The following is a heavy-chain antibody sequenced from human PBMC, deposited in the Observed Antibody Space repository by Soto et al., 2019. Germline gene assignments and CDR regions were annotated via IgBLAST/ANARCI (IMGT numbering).Heavy chain of an antibody. CDR1: GGTFSSYA. D-gene: IGHD2-21*02. CDR2: IIPIFGTA. Sequence: QVQLVQSGAEVKKPGSSVKVSCKASGGTFSSYAISWVRQAPGQGLEWMGGIIPIFGTANYAQKFQGRVTITADESTSTAYMELSSLRSEDTAVYHCARGTQSLYCGGDCYHYFDYWGQGTLVTVSS. J-gene: IGHJ4*02. CDR3: ARGTQSLYCGGDCYHYFDY. V-gene: IGHV1-69*12.